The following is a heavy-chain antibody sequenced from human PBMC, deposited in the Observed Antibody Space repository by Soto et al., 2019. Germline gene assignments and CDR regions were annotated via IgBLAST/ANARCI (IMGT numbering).Heavy chain of an antibody. V-gene: IGHV3-23*01. CDR3: AQDECHSPYCYFAY. CDR2: ISGSGGST. Sequence: EVQLLESGGGLVQPGGSLRLSCAASGFTFSSYAMSWVRQAPGKGLEWVSAISGSGGSTYYADSVKGRFTISRDNSKNTLYLQRNNLRAEDTAVYYCAQDECHSPYCYFAYWGQGTLVTVSS. CDR1: GFTFSSYA. J-gene: IGHJ4*02. D-gene: IGHD2-15*01.